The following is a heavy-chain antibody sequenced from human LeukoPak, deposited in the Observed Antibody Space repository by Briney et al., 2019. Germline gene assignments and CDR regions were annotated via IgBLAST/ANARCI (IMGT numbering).Heavy chain of an antibody. CDR1: GGTFSSYA. CDR2: IIPILGIA. V-gene: IGHV1-69*04. CDR3: ARGNGYDSSGQFDY. Sequence: SVKLSCKASGGTFSSYAISWVRQAPGQGLEWMGRIIPILGIANYAQKFQGRVTITADKSTSTAYMELSSLRSEDTAVYYCARGNGYDSSGQFDYWGQGTLVTVSS. J-gene: IGHJ4*02. D-gene: IGHD3-22*01.